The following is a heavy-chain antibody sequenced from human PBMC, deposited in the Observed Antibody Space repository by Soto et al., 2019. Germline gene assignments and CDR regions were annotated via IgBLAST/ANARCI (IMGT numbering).Heavy chain of an antibody. V-gene: IGHV3-30*18. CDR1: GFTFSSYG. D-gene: IGHD1-7*01. Sequence: GGSLRLSCAASGFTFSSYGMHWVRQAPGKGLEWVAVISYDGSNKYYADSVKGRFTISRDNSKNTLYLQMNSLRAEDTAVYYCVKSPTGTRRGGGVVGYYYYYMDGWGKGTTVTVSS. J-gene: IGHJ6*03. CDR3: VKSPTGTRRGGGVVGYYYYYMDG. CDR2: ISYDGSNK.